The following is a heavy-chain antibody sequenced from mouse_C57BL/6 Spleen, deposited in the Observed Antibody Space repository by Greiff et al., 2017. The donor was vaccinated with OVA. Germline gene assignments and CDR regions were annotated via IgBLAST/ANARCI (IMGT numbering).Heavy chain of an antibody. CDR2: IYPSDSET. D-gene: IGHD1-1*01. V-gene: IGHV1-61*01. J-gene: IGHJ2*01. CDR3: ARQIFVYYYGSTDY. CDR1: GYTFTSYW. Sequence: VQLQQPGAELVRPGSSVKLSCKASGYTFTSYWMDWVKQRPGQGLEWIGNIYPSDSETHYNQKFKDKATLTVDKSSSTAYMQLSSLTSEDSAVYYCARQIFVYYYGSTDYWGQGTTLTVSS.